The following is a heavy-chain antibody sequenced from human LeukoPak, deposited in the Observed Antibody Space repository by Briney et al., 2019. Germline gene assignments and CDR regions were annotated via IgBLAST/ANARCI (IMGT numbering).Heavy chain of an antibody. CDR3: ARVGSMYFDILTGSPDWFDP. V-gene: IGHV1-2*02. D-gene: IGHD3-9*01. J-gene: IGHJ5*02. CDR2: INPNSGGT. CDR1: GYTFTGNY. Sequence: AASVKVSCKASGYTFTGNYIHWVRQAPGQGLEWMGWINPNSGGTNYAQKFQGRVTMTRDTSITTAYMELRRLRSDDTAVYYCARVGSMYFDILTGSPDWFDPWGQGTLVTVSS.